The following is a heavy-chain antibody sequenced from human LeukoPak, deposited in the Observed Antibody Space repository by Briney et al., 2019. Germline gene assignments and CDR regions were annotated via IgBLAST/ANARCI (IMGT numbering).Heavy chain of an antibody. CDR2: IKQDGSDK. CDR1: GXTFSSYC. J-gene: IGHJ4*02. D-gene: IGHD3-22*01. Sequence: QPGGSLRLSSAASGXTFSSYCMSWVRQAPGKGLEWVANIKQDGSDKYYVDSVKGRFTVSRDNAKNSLYLQMNSLRAEDTAVYYCARDPYDSSWGLCYFDYWGQGILVTVSS. V-gene: IGHV3-7*04. CDR3: ARDPYDSSWGLCYFDY.